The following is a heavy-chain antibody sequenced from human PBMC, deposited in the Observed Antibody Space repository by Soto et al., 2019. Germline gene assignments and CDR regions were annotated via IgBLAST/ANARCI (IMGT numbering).Heavy chain of an antibody. D-gene: IGHD3-22*01. Sequence: QVQLQESGPGLVKPSQTLSLTCSVSGGSISSGDYYRSWIRQPPGNGLEWIGYIYYSGSTYYNPSLKSRVTISVDTSKNQCSLKLSSVTAADTPVSYCSGAGDSSGYIGFDYWGQGTLVTVSS. CDR1: GGSISSGDYY. CDR3: SGAGDSSGYIGFDY. J-gene: IGHJ4*02. V-gene: IGHV4-30-4*01. CDR2: IYYSGST.